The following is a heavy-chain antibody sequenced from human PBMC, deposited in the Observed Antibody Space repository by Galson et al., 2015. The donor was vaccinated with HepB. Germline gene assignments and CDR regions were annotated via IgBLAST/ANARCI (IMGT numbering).Heavy chain of an antibody. CDR2: INPNSGGT. CDR1: GYTFAGYY. J-gene: IGHJ5*02. Sequence: SVKVSCKASGYTFAGYYMHWVRQAPGQGLEWMGWINPNSGGTNYAQKFQGRVTMTRDTSISTAYMELSRLRSDDTAVYYCARGPSVLYNWNLPFWGGTFDPWGQGTLVTVSS. CDR3: ARGPSVLYNWNLPFWGGTFDP. V-gene: IGHV1-2*02. D-gene: IGHD1-20*01.